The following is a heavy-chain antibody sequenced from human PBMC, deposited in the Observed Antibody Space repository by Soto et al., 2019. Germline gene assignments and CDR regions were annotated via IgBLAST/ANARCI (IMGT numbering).Heavy chain of an antibody. Sequence: GASVKVSCKASGGTFSSYAISWVRQAPGQGLEWMGGIIPIFGTANYAQKFQGRVTITADESTSTAYMELSSLRSEDTAVYYCARDQKMGGSGWYEDYYGMDVWGQGTTVTVSS. CDR1: GGTFSSYA. V-gene: IGHV1-69*13. CDR3: ARDQKMGGSGWYEDYYGMDV. CDR2: IIPIFGTA. D-gene: IGHD6-19*01. J-gene: IGHJ6*02.